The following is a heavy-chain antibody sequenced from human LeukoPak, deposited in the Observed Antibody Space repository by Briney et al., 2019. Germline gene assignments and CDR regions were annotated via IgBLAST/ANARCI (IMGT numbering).Heavy chain of an antibody. V-gene: IGHV1-18*01. Sequence: GASVKVSCKASGYTFTIYGISWVRQAPGQGLEWMGWISACNGNTNYAQKLQGRVTMTTDTSTSTAYMELRSLRSDDTAVYYCARDRLMGYDIWGYFDYWGQGTLVTVSS. CDR3: ARDRLMGYDIWGYFDY. D-gene: IGHD3-9*01. CDR2: ISACNGNT. CDR1: GYTFTIYG. J-gene: IGHJ4*02.